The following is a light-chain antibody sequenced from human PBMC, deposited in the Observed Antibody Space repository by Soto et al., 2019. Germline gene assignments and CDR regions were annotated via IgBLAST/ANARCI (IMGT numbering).Light chain of an antibody. CDR3: QQYDHWPPYS. CDR2: AAS. J-gene: IGKJ2*01. V-gene: IGKV3-15*01. CDR1: QSVSRF. Sequence: TQSQVTLSVSPGDGATLSCRASQSVSRFLAWYQQTPGQRPRLLIYAASSRVLGVPARFTGSGSGTDFTLTISDVQSEDAAIYYCQQYDHWPPYSFGQGTRLEI.